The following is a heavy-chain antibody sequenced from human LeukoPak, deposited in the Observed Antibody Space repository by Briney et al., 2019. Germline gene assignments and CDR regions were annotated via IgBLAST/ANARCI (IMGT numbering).Heavy chain of an antibody. CDR1: GDSVSSKSAA. CDR3: ARRGGSPLGAFDI. D-gene: IGHD1-26*01. V-gene: IGHV6-1*01. J-gene: IGHJ3*02. CDR2: TYYRSKWYD. Sequence: PSQTLSLSCAVSGDSVSSKSAAWNWIRQSPSRGLEWLGRTYYRSKWYDDYAVSVKSRITINPDTSKNQFSLKLNSVTAADTAVYYCARRGGSPLGAFDIWGQGTLVTVSS.